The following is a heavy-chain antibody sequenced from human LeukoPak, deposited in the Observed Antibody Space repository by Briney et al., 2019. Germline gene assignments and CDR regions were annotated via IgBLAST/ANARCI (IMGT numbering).Heavy chain of an antibody. V-gene: IGHV3-7*01. J-gene: IGHJ4*02. CDR1: GFTFSSYW. CDR2: IKQDGSEK. CDR3: ARAGYYYGSGFFDY. D-gene: IGHD3-10*01. Sequence: PGGFLRLSCAASGFTFSSYWMSWVRQAPGKGLEWVANIKQDGSEKYYVDSVKGRFTISRDNAKNSLYLQMNSLRAEDTAVYYCARAGYYYGSGFFDYWGQGTLVTVSS.